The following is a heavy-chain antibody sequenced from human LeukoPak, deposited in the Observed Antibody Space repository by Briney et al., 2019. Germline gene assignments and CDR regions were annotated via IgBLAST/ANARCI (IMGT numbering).Heavy chain of an antibody. CDR3: ARNEDYSDSTGYYSTFYLDS. Sequence: GGSLRLSCAASGFTFSNYWMSWVRQAPGKGLEWVANIKQDGSERYYVDSVKGRFSISRDNAKKSLYLQMKSLRAEDTAVYYCARNEDYSDSTGYYSTFYLDSWGQGTLVTVSS. V-gene: IGHV3-7*01. D-gene: IGHD3-22*01. CDR2: IKQDGSER. CDR1: GFTFSNYW. J-gene: IGHJ4*02.